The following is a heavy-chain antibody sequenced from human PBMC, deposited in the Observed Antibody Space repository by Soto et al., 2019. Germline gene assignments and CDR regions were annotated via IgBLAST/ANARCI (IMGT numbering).Heavy chain of an antibody. Sequence: SETLSLTCTVSGGSISGYYWSWIRQPPGRGLEWIGNIYYSGSTKYNPSLKSRVTISVDTSKNQFSLKLSSVTAADAAVYYCARAHDYGYFQHWGQGTLVTSPQ. J-gene: IGHJ1*01. CDR3: ARAHDYGYFQH. D-gene: IGHD4-17*01. V-gene: IGHV4-59*01. CDR2: IYYSGST. CDR1: GGSISGYY.